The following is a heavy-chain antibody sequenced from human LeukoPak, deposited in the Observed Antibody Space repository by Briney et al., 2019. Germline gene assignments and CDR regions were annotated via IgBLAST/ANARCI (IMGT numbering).Heavy chain of an antibody. CDR1: GGTFSSYA. D-gene: IGHD2-2*01. V-gene: IGHV1-69*01. CDR3: ARGHCSSTSCMDLYWFDY. CDR2: IIPIFGTA. J-gene: IGHJ4*02. Sequence: ASVKVSCEASGGTFSSYAISWVRQAPGQGLEWMGGIIPIFGTANYAQKFQGRVTITADESTSTAYMELSSLRSEDTAVYYCARGHCSSTSCMDLYWFDYWGQGTLVTVSS.